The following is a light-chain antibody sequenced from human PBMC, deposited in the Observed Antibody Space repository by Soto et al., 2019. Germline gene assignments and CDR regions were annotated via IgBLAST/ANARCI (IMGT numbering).Light chain of an antibody. CDR3: CSYTDSRTHI. J-gene: IGLJ1*01. CDR2: EVS. Sequence: SVLTQPASVSGSPGQSITISCTGTSSDVGGYNYVSWYQQHPGKAPKLIIFEVSYRPSGISNRFSASKSGDTASLTISGLQADGEADYYCCSYTDSRTHIFGSGTKVTVL. CDR1: SSDVGGYNY. V-gene: IGLV2-14*01.